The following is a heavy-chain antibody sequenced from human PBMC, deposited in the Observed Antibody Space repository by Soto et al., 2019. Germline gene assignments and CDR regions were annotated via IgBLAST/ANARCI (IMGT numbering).Heavy chain of an antibody. CDR2: IYHSGST. J-gene: IGHJ5*02. V-gene: IGHV4-38-2*01. CDR1: GYSISSGYY. Sequence: PSETLSLTCAVSGYSISSGYYWGWIRQPPGKGLEWIGSIYHSGSTYYNPSLKSRVTISVDTSKNQFSLKLSSVTAADTAVYYCASRSSENWFDPWGQGTLVTVSS. CDR3: ASRSSENWFDP.